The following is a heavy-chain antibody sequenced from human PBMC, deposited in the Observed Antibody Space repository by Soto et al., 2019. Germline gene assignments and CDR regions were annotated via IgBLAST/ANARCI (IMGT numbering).Heavy chain of an antibody. D-gene: IGHD6-19*01. V-gene: IGHV4-31*03. CDR2: IYYSGST. J-gene: IGHJ6*02. Sequence: SETLSLTCTVSGGSIISGGYYWSLIRQHPGKGLEWIGYIYYSGSTYYNPSLKSRVTISVDTSKNQFSLKLSSVTAADTAVYSCATPRIAVAGPRGHYCYYGWDVWGQGTTVTVSS. CDR3: ATPRIAVAGPRGHYCYYGWDV. CDR1: GGSIISGGYY.